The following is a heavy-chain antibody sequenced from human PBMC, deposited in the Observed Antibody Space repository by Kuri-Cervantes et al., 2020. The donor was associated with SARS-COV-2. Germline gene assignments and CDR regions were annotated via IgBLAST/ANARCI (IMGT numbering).Heavy chain of an antibody. CDR1: GFTVSSNY. D-gene: IGHD5-12*01. V-gene: IGHV3-21*01. CDR2: ISSSSFYI. J-gene: IGHJ6*02. CDR3: ARAGVKDIVATITSYYYYYGMDV. Sequence: GGSLRLSCAASGFTVSSNYMSWVRQAPGKGLEWVSSISSSSFYIYYADSVKGRFTISRDNAKNSLYLQMNSLRAEDTAVYYCARAGVKDIVATITSYYYYYGMDVWGQGTTVTVSS.